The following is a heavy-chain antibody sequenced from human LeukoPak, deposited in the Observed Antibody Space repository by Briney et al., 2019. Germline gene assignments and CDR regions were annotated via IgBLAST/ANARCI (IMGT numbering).Heavy chain of an antibody. CDR2: INPNSGGT. CDR1: GYTFTVYY. Sequence: ASLCVSSTPSGYTFTVYYMRCGRQAPREGVGRMGWINPNSGGTNYAQKCQGRVTMTRDTSISTAYTELSRLRSDDTAVYYCASDVDYGDYAFDYWGQGTLVTVSS. V-gene: IGHV1-2*02. CDR3: ASDVDYGDYAFDY. D-gene: IGHD4-17*01. J-gene: IGHJ4*02.